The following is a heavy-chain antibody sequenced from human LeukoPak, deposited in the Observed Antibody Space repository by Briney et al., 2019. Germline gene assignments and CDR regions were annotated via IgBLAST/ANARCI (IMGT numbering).Heavy chain of an antibody. CDR3: ARVVGAHSDY. CDR1: GGSFSGYY. J-gene: IGHJ4*02. Sequence: PSETLSLTCAVYGGSFSGYYWSWIRQPPGKGLEWIGEINHSGSTNYNPSLKSRVTISVDTSKNQFSLKLSSVTAADTAVYYCARVVGAHSDYWGQGTLVTVSS. CDR2: INHSGST. V-gene: IGHV4-34*01. D-gene: IGHD1-26*01.